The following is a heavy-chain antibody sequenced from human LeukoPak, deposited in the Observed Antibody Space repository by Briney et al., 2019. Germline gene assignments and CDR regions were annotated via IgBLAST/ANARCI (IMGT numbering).Heavy chain of an antibody. CDR3: AKLVDIVVVSDAFDI. CDR1: GFTFGSYG. CDR2: ISYDGSNK. D-gene: IGHD2-2*03. Sequence: GGSLRLSCAASGFTFGSYGMHWVRQAPGKGLEWVAVISYDGSNKYYADSVKGRFTISRDNSKNTLYLQMNSLRAEDTAVYYCAKLVDIVVVSDAFDIWGQGTMVTVSS. V-gene: IGHV3-30*18. J-gene: IGHJ3*02.